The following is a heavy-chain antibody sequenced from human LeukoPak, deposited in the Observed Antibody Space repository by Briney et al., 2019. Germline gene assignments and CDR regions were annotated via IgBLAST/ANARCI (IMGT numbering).Heavy chain of an antibody. CDR3: QVRGVIPNYYYYGMDV. CDR2: IKSKTDGGTT. CDR1: GFTFSNAW. Sequence: GGSLRLSCAASGFTFSNAWMSWVRQALGKGLEWVGRIKSKTDGGTTDYAAPVKGRFTISRDDSKNTLYLQMNSLKTEDTAVYYCQVRGVIPNYYYYGMDVWGKGTTVTVSS. J-gene: IGHJ6*04. V-gene: IGHV3-15*01. D-gene: IGHD3-10*01.